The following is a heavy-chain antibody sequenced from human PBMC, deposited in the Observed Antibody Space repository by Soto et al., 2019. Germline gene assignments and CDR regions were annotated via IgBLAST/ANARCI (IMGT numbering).Heavy chain of an antibody. V-gene: IGHV3-23*01. Sequence: HPCGSRRLPCSAAPFTFSSYAMSWFRQAPGKWVEWSSAISGSGGSTYYADSVKGRFTISRYNYKNTLYLQMTSLRAEDKAVYYCERVVVIPMGCYFDYWGQGTLVTVSS. D-gene: IGHD3-22*01. CDR1: PFTFSSYA. CDR3: ERVVVIPMGCYFDY. CDR2: ISGSGGST. J-gene: IGHJ4*02.